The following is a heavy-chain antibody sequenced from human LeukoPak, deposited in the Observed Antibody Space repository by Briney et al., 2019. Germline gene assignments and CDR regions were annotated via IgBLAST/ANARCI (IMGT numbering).Heavy chain of an antibody. Sequence: GGSLRLSCAASGFSFVSYAMYWVRQSPGKGLEYVSAISSDGSSTYYANSVKGRFTISRDNSKNTLYLQMGSLRAEDMAVYYCARGPNYGGTYIDYWGQGTLVTVSP. J-gene: IGHJ4*02. CDR1: GFSFVSYA. CDR2: ISSDGSST. D-gene: IGHD1-7*01. V-gene: IGHV3-64*01. CDR3: ARGPNYGGTYIDY.